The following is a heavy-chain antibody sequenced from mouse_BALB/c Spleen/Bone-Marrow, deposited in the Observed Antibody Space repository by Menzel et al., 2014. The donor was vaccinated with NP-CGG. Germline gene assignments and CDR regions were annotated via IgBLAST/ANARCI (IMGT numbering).Heavy chain of an antibody. CDR3: AICYGYDEFAY. D-gene: IGHD2-2*01. V-gene: IGHV1S56*01. CDR2: IYPGDGST. CDR1: GYTFTSYY. J-gene: IGHJ3*01. Sequence: QVQLQQSGPELVKPGASVKMSCKASGYTFTSYYIRWVKQRPGQGLEWIGWIYPGDGSTKYNEKFKGKTTLTADKSSSTAYMLLSSLTSEDSAIYFCAICYGYDEFAYWGQGTLVTVSA.